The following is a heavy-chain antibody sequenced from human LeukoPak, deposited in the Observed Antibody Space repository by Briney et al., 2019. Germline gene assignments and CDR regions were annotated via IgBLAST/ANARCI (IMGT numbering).Heavy chain of an antibody. J-gene: IGHJ4*02. CDR3: ARGPPNWGYDY. CDR1: GYTFTSHD. Sequence: ASVKVSCKASGYTFTSHDFNWVRQATGQRPEWMGWMSPNSGDTGYAQKFQDRVTMTRNTSISTAYMELSSPRSDDTAVYYCARGPPNWGYDYWGPGTLVTVSS. CDR2: MSPNSGDT. D-gene: IGHD7-27*01. V-gene: IGHV1-8*01.